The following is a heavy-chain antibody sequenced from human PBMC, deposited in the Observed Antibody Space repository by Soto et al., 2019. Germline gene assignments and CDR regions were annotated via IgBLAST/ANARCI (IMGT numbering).Heavy chain of an antibody. CDR2: IFYTGST. J-gene: IGHJ4*02. CDR1: GGSINNYY. Sequence: QVQLQESGPGLVKPSETLSLTCSVSGGSINNYYWSWIRQPPGKGLEWVGYIFYTGSTNYNPSLKSRVTISVDTSKNQFSLKLNSVTAADTAVYYGVRKVAGTSRFDYWGQGTLVTVSS. CDR3: VRKVAGTSRFDY. D-gene: IGHD6-19*01. V-gene: IGHV4-59*01.